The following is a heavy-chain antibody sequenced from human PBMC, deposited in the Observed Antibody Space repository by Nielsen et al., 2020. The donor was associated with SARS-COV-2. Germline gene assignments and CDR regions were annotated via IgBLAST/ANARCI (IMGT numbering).Heavy chain of an antibody. CDR2: IYYSGST. V-gene: IGHV4-34*09. D-gene: IGHD5-24*01. J-gene: IGHJ4*02. CDR1: GGSFSGYY. Sequence: SETLSLTCAVYGGSFSGYYWSWIRQPPGKGLEWIGYIYYSGSTYYNPSLKSRVTISVDTSKNQFSLKLSSVTAADTAVYYCARSRDGYNYWYFDYWGQGTLVTVSS. CDR3: ARSRDGYNYWYFDY.